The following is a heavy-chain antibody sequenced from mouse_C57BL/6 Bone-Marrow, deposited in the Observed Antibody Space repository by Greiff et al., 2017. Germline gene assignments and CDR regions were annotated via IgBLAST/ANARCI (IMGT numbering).Heavy chain of an antibody. CDR1: GFTFSDYG. CDR3: ARGYGNGWFAY. D-gene: IGHD2-1*01. J-gene: IGHJ3*01. Sequence: EVKLQESGGGLVKPGGSLKLSCAASGFTFSDYGMHWVRQAPEKGLEWVAYISSGSSTIYYADTVKGRFTISRDNAKNTLFLQMTSLRSEDTAMYYCARGYGNGWFAYWGQGTLVTVSA. V-gene: IGHV5-17*01. CDR2: ISSGSSTI.